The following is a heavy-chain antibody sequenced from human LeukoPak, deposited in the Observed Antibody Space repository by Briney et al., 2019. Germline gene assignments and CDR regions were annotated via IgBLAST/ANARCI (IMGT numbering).Heavy chain of an antibody. CDR1: GFTFSTYS. CDR3: ASGTAYRFSVY. V-gene: IGHV3-21*01. Sequence: GGSLRLSCAGSGFTFSTYSMNWVRQAPGKGLEWVSSISTSSSYIYYADSVKGRFTISRDNAKNSLYLQMNSLRAEDTAVYYCASGTAYRFSVYWGQGTLVTVSS. D-gene: IGHD5/OR15-5a*01. J-gene: IGHJ4*02. CDR2: ISTSSSYI.